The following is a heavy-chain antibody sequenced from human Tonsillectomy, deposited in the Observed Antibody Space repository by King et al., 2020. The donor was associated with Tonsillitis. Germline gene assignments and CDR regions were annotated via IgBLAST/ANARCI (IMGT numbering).Heavy chain of an antibody. J-gene: IGHJ6*02. CDR2: IIPILGIA. Sequence: QQVQSGAEVKKPGSSVKVSCKASGGTFSSYAISRVRQAPGQGLEWMGRIIPILGIANYAQKLQGRVTITADKSTSTAYMELSSLRSEDTAVYYCAESDTRRYYYYGMDVWGQGTTVTVSS. D-gene: IGHD3-9*01. CDR1: GGTFSSYA. V-gene: IGHV1-69*04. CDR3: AESDTRRYYYYGMDV.